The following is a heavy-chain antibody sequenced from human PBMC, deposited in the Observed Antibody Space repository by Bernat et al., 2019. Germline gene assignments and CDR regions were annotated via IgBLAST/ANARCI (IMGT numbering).Heavy chain of an antibody. J-gene: IGHJ4*02. Sequence: EVQLVESGGGLVQPGGSLKLSCAASGFTFSGSAMHWVRQASGKGLEWVGRIRSKANSYATAYAASVKGRFTISRDDSKNTAYLQMNSLKTEDTAVYYCTSLRHDYGDYDFDYWGQGTLVTVSS. V-gene: IGHV3-73*02. CDR1: GFTFSGSA. CDR2: IRSKANSYAT. CDR3: TSLRHDYGDYDFDY. D-gene: IGHD4-17*01.